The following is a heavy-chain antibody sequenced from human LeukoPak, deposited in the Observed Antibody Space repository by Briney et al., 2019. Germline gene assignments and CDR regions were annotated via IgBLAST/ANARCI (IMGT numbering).Heavy chain of an antibody. CDR3: AKDKARINYGSGPFDY. D-gene: IGHD3-10*01. CDR1: GFTFSSYW. V-gene: IGHV3-7*03. Sequence: PGGSLRLSCAASGFTFSSYWMSWVRQAPGKGLEWVANIKQDGSEKYYVDSVKGRFTISRDNAKNSLYLQMNSLRAEDTALYYCAKDKARINYGSGPFDYWGQGTLVTVSS. J-gene: IGHJ4*02. CDR2: IKQDGSEK.